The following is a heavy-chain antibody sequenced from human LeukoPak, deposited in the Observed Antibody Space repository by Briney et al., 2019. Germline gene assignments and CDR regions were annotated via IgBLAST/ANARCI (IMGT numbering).Heavy chain of an antibody. CDR1: GFTFSSYG. D-gene: IGHD4-17*01. J-gene: IGHJ4*02. CDR2: ISGSGGST. Sequence: PGGSLRLSCAASGFTFSSYGMSWVRQAPGKGLEWVSAISGSGGSTYYADSVKGRFTISRDNSKNTLYLQMNSLRAEDTAVYYCARDYGDYADYFDYWGQGTLVTVSS. V-gene: IGHV3-23*01. CDR3: ARDYGDYADYFDY.